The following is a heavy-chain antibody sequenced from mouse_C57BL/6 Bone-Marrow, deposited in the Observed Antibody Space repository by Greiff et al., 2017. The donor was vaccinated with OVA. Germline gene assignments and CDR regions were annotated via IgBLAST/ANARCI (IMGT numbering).Heavy chain of an antibody. V-gene: IGHV1-64*01. D-gene: IGHD1-1*01. CDR2: IHPNSGST. J-gene: IGHJ4*01. CDR1: GYTFTSYW. Sequence: QVQLQQPGAELVKPGASVKLSCKASGYTFTSYWMHWVKQRPGQGLEWIGMIHPNSGSTNYNEKFKSKATLTVDKSSSTAYMQLSSLTSEDSAVYYCARSRDYGSSSGYAMDYWGQGTSVTVSS. CDR3: ARSRDYGSSSGYAMDY.